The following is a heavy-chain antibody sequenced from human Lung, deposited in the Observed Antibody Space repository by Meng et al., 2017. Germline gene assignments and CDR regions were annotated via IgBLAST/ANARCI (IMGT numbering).Heavy chain of an antibody. V-gene: IGHV3-21*01. CDR2: ISSDGRYI. CDR3: ARFETVGVATGDF. Sequence: EVQLVESGGGLVTPGGSLRLSCAASGFSFSNYRMNWVRQAPGKGLEWVSSISSDGRYIFYADSVKGRFTISRDNAKNSLYLQMNSLSPEDTAVFYCARFETVGVATGDFWGQGTLVTVSS. D-gene: IGHD2-15*01. J-gene: IGHJ4*02. CDR1: GFSFSNYR.